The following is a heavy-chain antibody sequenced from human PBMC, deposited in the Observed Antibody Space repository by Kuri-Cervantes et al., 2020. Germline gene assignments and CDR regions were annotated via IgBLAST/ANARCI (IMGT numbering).Heavy chain of an antibody. Sequence: GESLKISCAASGFTFSDYYMSWIRQAPGKGLEWVAVISYDGSNKYYADSVKGRFTISRDNAKNSLYLQMNSLRAEDTAVYYCARDLARYSYGQGDAFDIWGQGTMVTVSS. CDR1: GFTFSDYY. V-gene: IGHV3-30*03. D-gene: IGHD5-18*01. CDR2: ISYDGSNK. CDR3: ARDLARYSYGQGDAFDI. J-gene: IGHJ3*02.